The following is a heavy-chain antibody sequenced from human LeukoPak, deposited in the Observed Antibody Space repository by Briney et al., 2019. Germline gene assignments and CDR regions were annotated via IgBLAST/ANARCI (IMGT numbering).Heavy chain of an antibody. CDR2: ISTSSSYI. CDR3: ARGGYNSGPGDY. V-gene: IGHV3-21*01. J-gene: IGHJ4*02. CDR1: GFTFSTYS. Sequence: GGSLRLSCAASGFTFSTYSMHWVRQAPGKGLEWVSSISTSSSYIYYTDSVKGRFTISRDNAKNSLYLQMNSLRDEDTAVYYCARGGYNSGPGDYWGQGTLVTVSS. D-gene: IGHD6-19*01.